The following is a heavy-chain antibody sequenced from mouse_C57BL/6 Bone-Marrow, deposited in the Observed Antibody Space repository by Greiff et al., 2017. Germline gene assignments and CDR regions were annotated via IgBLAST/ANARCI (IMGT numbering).Heavy chain of an antibody. D-gene: IGHD2-2*01. Sequence: QVQLKQSGAELMKPGASVKLSCKATGYTFTGYWIEWVKQRPGHGLEWIGEILPGSGSTNYNEKFKGKATFTADTSSNTAYMQLSSLTTEDSAIYYCARERLMVTEDYYAMDDWGQGTSVTVSS. CDR2: ILPGSGST. CDR3: ARERLMVTEDYYAMDD. V-gene: IGHV1-9*01. J-gene: IGHJ4*01. CDR1: GYTFTGYW.